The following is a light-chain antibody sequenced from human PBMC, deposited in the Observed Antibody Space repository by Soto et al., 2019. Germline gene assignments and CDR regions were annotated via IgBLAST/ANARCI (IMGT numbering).Light chain of an antibody. CDR1: QLFSSN. Sequence: EIVMTQSPATLSVSPGESVTLSCRASQLFSSNLAWYQRRPGQAPRLLIYGSSTRATGVPPRFSGSASGTEFTLTISSLQSEDFGVYYCQQYNDWPRTFGQGTRLDIX. CDR3: QQYNDWPRT. V-gene: IGKV3-15*01. J-gene: IGKJ5*01. CDR2: GSS.